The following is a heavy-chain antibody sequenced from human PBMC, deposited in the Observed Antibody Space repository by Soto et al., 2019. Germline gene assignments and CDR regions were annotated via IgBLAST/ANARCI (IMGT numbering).Heavy chain of an antibody. Sequence: GGSLSLSCAASGFTFSSYAMSWVRQAPGKGLEWVSAISGSGGSTYYADSVKGRFTISRDNSKNTLYLQMNSLRAEDTAVYYCAKGGIAAADYYGMDVWGQGTTVTVSS. J-gene: IGHJ6*02. CDR3: AKGGIAAADYYGMDV. CDR2: ISGSGGST. V-gene: IGHV3-23*01. CDR1: GFTFSSYA. D-gene: IGHD6-13*01.